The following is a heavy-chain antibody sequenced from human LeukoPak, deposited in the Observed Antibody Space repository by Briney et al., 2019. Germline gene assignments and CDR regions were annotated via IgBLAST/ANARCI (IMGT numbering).Heavy chain of an antibody. CDR1: GFTFSSYE. CDR2: ISGSGSTT. CDR3: ARGRVHGDYVSDY. D-gene: IGHD4-17*01. V-gene: IGHV3-48*03. Sequence: GGSLRLSCAASGFTFSSYEMTWVRQAPGMGLEWVSYISGSGSTTNYADSVKGRFTISRDNAKNSLYLQMNSLRAEDTAVYYCARGRVHGDYVSDYWGQGTLVTVSS. J-gene: IGHJ4*02.